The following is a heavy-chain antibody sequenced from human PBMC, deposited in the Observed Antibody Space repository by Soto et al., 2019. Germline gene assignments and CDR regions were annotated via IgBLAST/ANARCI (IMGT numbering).Heavy chain of an antibody. CDR2: IYYSGST. CDR1: GGSISSYY. CDR3: ARDRRAFDY. Sequence: SETLSLTCTVSGGSISSYYWSWIRQPPGKGLECIGYIYYSGSTNYNPSLKSRVTISVDTSKNQFSLKLSSVTAADTAVYYCARDRRAFDYWGQGTLVTVSS. V-gene: IGHV4-59*01. J-gene: IGHJ4*02.